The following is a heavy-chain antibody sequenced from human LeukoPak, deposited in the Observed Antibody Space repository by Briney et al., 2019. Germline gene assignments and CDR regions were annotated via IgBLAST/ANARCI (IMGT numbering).Heavy chain of an antibody. J-gene: IGHJ4*02. CDR3: ARCSPGDSSNFYAVLRY. V-gene: IGHV1-69*06. D-gene: IGHD3-22*01. Sequence: GASVKVSCKASGGTFSSYAVSWVRLTPGQGLEWLGGIIPVFGTTTYAQKFQAKVTITADKSTNTAYLEISSLTSDDTAVYYCARCSPGDSSNFYAVLRYWGQGTQVTVST. CDR2: IIPVFGTT. CDR1: GGTFSSYA.